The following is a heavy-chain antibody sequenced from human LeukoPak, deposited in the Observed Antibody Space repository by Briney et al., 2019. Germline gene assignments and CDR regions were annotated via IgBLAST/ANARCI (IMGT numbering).Heavy chain of an antibody. V-gene: IGHV3-21*04. CDR2: ISSEGTYI. CDR1: GFTFSSYG. J-gene: IGHJ5*02. D-gene: IGHD6-19*01. Sequence: GGSLRLSCAASGFTFSSYGMNWVRQPPGKGLEWVSFISSEGTYIYYADSVKGRFTISRDNAKNSLYLQMNSLRAEDTAVYYCARGPYSSGWYWFDPWGQGTLVTVSS. CDR3: ARGPYSSGWYWFDP.